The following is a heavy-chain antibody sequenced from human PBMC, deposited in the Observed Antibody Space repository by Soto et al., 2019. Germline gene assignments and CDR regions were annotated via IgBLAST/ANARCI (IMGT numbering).Heavy chain of an antibody. CDR2: MNPNSGNT. Sequence: ASVQVSCKASGYTFTSYDINWVRQPTGQGLEWMGWMNPNSGNTGYAQKFQGRVTMTRNTSISTAYMELSSLRSEDTAVYYCARGGVFFFAAPTNPFDYWGQGTLVTVSS. J-gene: IGHJ4*02. CDR3: ARGGVFFFAAPTNPFDY. V-gene: IGHV1-8*01. CDR1: GYTFTSYD. D-gene: IGHD3-10*01.